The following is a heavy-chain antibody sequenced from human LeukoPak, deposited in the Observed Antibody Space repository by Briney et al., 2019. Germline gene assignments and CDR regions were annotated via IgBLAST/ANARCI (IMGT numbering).Heavy chain of an antibody. J-gene: IGHJ4*02. CDR1: GFTFSNYW. Sequence: GGSLRLSCAASGFTFSNYWMTWVRQAPGKGLEWVANIKQDGSGKYYVDSVKGRFTISRDNAKNSLFLQMNSLRAEDTAVYYCARKGGYSYGPIDYWGRGTLVTVSS. CDR2: IKQDGSGK. CDR3: ARKGGYSYGPIDY. D-gene: IGHD5-18*01. V-gene: IGHV3-7*03.